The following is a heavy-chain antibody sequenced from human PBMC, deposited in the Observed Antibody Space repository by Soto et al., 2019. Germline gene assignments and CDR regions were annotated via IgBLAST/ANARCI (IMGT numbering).Heavy chain of an antibody. CDR3: ARGDQNIVLMVYASNCFDP. Sequence: ASVKVSCKASGYTFTSYDINWVRQATGQGLERMGWMNPNSGNTGYAQKFQGRVTMTRNTSISTAYMELSCLRSEDTAVYYCARGDQNIVLMVYASNCFDPWGRGCLFTISS. V-gene: IGHV1-8*01. CDR1: GYTFTSYD. J-gene: IGHJ5*02. D-gene: IGHD2-8*01. CDR2: MNPNSGNT.